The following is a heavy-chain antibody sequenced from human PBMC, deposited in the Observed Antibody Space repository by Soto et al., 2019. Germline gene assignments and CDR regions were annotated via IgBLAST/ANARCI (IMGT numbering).Heavy chain of an antibody. CDR1: GFTFGDYA. V-gene: IGHV3-23*01. Sequence: GGSLRLSCAGSGFTFGDYAMNWVRQAPGKGLEWVAGISGGASTTYYAAPVEGRFTTSRDDSQNTLFLQMNSLKTEDTAVYHCTAGSPFNYWGPGTLVTVSS. J-gene: IGHJ4*02. CDR3: TAGSPFNY. CDR2: ISGGASTT.